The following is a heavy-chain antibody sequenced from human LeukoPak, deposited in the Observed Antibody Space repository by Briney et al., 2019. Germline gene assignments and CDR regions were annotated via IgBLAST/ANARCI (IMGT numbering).Heavy chain of an antibody. J-gene: IGHJ6*03. D-gene: IGHD3-9*01. CDR3: ANLGYDILTGSNRNCYMDV. CDR1: GFTFSSYG. Sequence: PGGSLRLSCAASGFTFSSYGMHWVRQAPGKGLEWVAFIRYDGSNKYYADSVKGRFTISRYNSRNTLYLQMNSLRAEATAVYYCANLGYDILTGSNRNCYMDVWGKGTTVTVSS. V-gene: IGHV3-30*02. CDR2: IRYDGSNK.